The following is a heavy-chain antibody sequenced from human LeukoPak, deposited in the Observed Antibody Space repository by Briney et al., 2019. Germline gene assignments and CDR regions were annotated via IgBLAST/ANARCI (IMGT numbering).Heavy chain of an antibody. V-gene: IGHV3-23*01. CDR1: GFIFSSYA. CDR3: AKGAGRGYCSGGSCDYFDY. CDR2: ISGSGGST. D-gene: IGHD2-15*01. Sequence: PGGSLRLSCAASGFIFSSYAMSWVRQAPGKGLEWASAISGSGGSTYYADSVKGRFTISRDNSKNTLYLQMNSLRAEDTAVYYCAKGAGRGYCSGGSCDYFDYWGQGTLVTVSS. J-gene: IGHJ4*02.